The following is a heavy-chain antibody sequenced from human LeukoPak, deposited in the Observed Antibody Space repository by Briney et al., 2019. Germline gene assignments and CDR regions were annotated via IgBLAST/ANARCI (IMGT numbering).Heavy chain of an antibody. V-gene: IGHV3-23*01. J-gene: IGHJ6*04. D-gene: IGHD3-10*02. CDR1: GFTFSSYA. CDR2: ISGGGGST. Sequence: GGSLRLSCAASGFTFSSYAMSWVRQAPGKGLEWVSAISGGGGSTYYADSVKGRFTISRDNSKNSLYLQMNSLRAEDTAVYYCAELGITMIGGVWGKGTTVTISS. CDR3: AELGITMIGGV.